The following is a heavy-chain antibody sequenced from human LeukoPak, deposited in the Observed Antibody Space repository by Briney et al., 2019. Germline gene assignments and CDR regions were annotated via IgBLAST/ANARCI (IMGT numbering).Heavy chain of an antibody. Sequence: PGGSLRLSCAASGFTFSSYAMSWVRQAPGKGLEWVSAISGSGGSTYYADSVKGRFTISRDNSKNTLYLQMNSLRAEDTAIYYCAKDPGVTGNFDYWGQGTLVTVSS. CDR1: GFTFSSYA. J-gene: IGHJ4*02. CDR3: AKDPGVTGNFDY. D-gene: IGHD1-14*01. V-gene: IGHV3-23*01. CDR2: ISGSGGST.